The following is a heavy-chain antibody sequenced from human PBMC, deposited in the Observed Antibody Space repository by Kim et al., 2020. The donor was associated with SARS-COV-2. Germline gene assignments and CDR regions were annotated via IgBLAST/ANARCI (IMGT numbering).Heavy chain of an antibody. Sequence: SVKGRFTISRDNSKNTVYLQMNSLSAEATAVYYCARDRDGYSYGSSGMDVWGQGTTVTVSS. D-gene: IGHD5-18*01. V-gene: IGHV3-30*07. J-gene: IGHJ6*02. CDR3: ARDRDGYSYGSSGMDV.